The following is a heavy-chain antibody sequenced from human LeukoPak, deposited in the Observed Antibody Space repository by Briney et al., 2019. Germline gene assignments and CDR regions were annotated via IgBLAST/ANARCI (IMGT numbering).Heavy chain of an antibody. V-gene: IGHV3-9*01. D-gene: IGHD3-22*01. Sequence: GGSLRLSCAASGFSIEDYAMHWVRQAPGKGLEWVSSISWNSGSRGYADSVKGRFTISRDNAKNSLYLQMNSLRAEDTALYYCAKDIKYSSVLGPGMDVWGQGTTVTVSS. CDR2: ISWNSGSR. CDR1: GFSIEDYA. CDR3: AKDIKYSSVLGPGMDV. J-gene: IGHJ6*02.